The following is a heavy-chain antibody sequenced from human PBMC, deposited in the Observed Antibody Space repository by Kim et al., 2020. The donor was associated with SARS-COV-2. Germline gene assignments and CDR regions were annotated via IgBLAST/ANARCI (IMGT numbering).Heavy chain of an antibody. Sequence: GGSLRLSCVVSGFSVNSDYMNWVRQAPGKGLEWISILYSGGSSGTSYYTDSVKGRFSLSRDVSRNTLYLEMNSLTVDDTAVYYCARARLGDWYFDLWGRG. CDR2: LYSGGSSGTS. J-gene: IGHJ2*01. CDR3: ARARLGDWYFDL. CDR1: GFSVNSDY. V-gene: IGHV3-66*01. D-gene: IGHD3-9*01.